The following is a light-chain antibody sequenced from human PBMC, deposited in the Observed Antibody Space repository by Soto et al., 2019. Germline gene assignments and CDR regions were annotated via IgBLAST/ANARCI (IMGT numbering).Light chain of an antibody. Sequence: IVLTHSPGTLSLSPGERATLSCRASQIFSGGFLAWYQQKSGQAPRLLIYRASSRATGIPDRFSGSGSGTDFTLTISRLEPEDVAVYYCQHYDPSRRWTFGQGTKVDIK. CDR2: RAS. J-gene: IGKJ1*01. CDR3: QHYDPSRRWT. V-gene: IGKV3-20*01. CDR1: QIFSGGF.